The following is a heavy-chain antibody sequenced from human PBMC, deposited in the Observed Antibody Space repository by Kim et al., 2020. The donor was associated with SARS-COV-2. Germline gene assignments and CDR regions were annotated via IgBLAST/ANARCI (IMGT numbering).Heavy chain of an antibody. CDR2: IRRGGSAK. CDR3: AKGRTAVHY. J-gene: IGHJ4*02. V-gene: IGHV3-7*01. CDR1: GFTFSSTY. Sequence: GGSLRLSCAASGFTFSSTYMPWVRQAPGKGLEWIAYIRRGGSAKDYADSAKGRFTISRDDAKNSLFLQMNSLRAEDTAVYYCAKGRTAVHYWGQGTLVTVSS.